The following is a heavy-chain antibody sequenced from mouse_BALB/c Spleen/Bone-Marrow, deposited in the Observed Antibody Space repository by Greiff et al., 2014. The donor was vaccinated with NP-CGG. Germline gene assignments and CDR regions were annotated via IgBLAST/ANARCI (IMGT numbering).Heavy chain of an antibody. D-gene: IGHD1-2*01. CDR1: GYTFTNYF. J-gene: IGHJ1*01. V-gene: IGHV1S81*02. Sequence: VQLQQSGAELVKPGASVKLSCRASGYTFTNYFVYWVKQRPGQGLEWIGEINPSNDTPKFNEKFKSKATLTVDKSSSTAYMQLSSLTSEDSAVYYCTRSGYCGDSCYFDVWGAGTTLTVSS. CDR3: TRSGYCGDSCYFDV. CDR2: INPSNDTP.